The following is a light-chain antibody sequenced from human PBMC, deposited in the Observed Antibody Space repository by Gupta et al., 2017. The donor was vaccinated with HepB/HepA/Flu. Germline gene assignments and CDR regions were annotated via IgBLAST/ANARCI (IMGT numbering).Light chain of an antibody. CDR1: QSVSSN. V-gene: IGKV3-15*01. J-gene: IGKJ3*01. CDR3: QQYNAWPFT. CDR2: GAS. Sequence: EIVMTQSPATLSVSPGERATVSCRASQSVSSNLAWYQQKPGQAPRLRIYGASTRAIGIPARFSGSGSGTEFTLTISSLQSEDFVVYYCQQYNAWPFTFGPGTKVDFK.